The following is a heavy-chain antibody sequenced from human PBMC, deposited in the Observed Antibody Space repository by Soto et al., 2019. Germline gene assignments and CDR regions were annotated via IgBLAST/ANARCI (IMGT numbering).Heavy chain of an antibody. CDR1: GGSISSSNYY. D-gene: IGHD1-7*01. Sequence: SETLSLTCTVSGGSISSSNYYWGWLRQPPGKGLEWIGNIYYSGSSYHNPSLKSRVTISVDTSKNQFSLKLNSVTAADTAVYYCARRSITGTTSFDPWGQGTLVTVSS. J-gene: IGHJ5*02. V-gene: IGHV4-39*01. CDR3: ARRSITGTTSFDP. CDR2: IYYSGSS.